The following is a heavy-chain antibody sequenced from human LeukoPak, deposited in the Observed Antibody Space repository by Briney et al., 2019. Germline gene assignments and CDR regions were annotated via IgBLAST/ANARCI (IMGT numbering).Heavy chain of an antibody. CDR1: GFTFTTYA. CDR2: ISGSGGST. V-gene: IGHV3-23*01. Sequence: GGSLRLSCAASGFTFTTYAMSWVRQAPGKGLEWVSTISGSGGSTYYADSVKGRFTISRDNSKNTLYLQMNSLRAEDTAVYYCATPRRGALYGDRGLYDASDIWGQGTMVTVSS. D-gene: IGHD4-17*01. J-gene: IGHJ3*02. CDR3: ATPRRGALYGDRGLYDASDI.